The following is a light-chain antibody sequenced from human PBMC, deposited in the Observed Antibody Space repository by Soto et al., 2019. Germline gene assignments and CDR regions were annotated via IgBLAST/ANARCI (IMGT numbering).Light chain of an antibody. V-gene: IGLV1-44*01. CDR2: SDN. J-gene: IGLJ2*01. CDR3: VSWDDSLNGVV. Sequence: QSVLTQPPSASGTPGQRVTISCSGSFSNVGINTVNWYQQLPGTAPKLLIYSDNQRPSGVPDRFSGSKSGTSASLAISGLQSEDAADYYCVSWDDSLNGVVFGGGTKVTVL. CDR1: FSNVGINT.